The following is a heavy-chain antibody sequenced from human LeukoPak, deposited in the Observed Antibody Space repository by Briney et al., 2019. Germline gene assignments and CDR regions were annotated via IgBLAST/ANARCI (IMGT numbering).Heavy chain of an antibody. CDR3: ARVYDSSGYIYFDY. CDR1: GGSISSYY. V-gene: IGHV4-59*01. Sequence: SETLSLTCTASGGSISSYYWSWIRQPPGKGLEWIGNIYYSGSTNYNPSLKGRVTIFVDTSKNQFSLKLSSVTAADTDVYYCARVYDSSGYIYFDYWGQGTMVTVSS. D-gene: IGHD3-22*01. CDR2: IYYSGST. J-gene: IGHJ4*02.